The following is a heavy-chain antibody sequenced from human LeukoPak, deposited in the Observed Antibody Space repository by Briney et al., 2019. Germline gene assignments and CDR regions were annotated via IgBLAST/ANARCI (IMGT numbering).Heavy chain of an antibody. CDR2: IRNKANNYAT. V-gene: IGHV3-73*01. Sequence: GGSLKLSCTASGFTFSGSAMHWVRQASGKGLEWVGCIRNKANNYATAYAASVKGRFTVSRDDSKNTVYLQMNSLRAEDTAVYYCARDFWPGAVAATEYYYYYGMDVWGQGTTVTVSS. CDR1: GFTFSGSA. J-gene: IGHJ6*02. CDR3: ARDFWPGAVAATEYYYYYGMDV. D-gene: IGHD2-15*01.